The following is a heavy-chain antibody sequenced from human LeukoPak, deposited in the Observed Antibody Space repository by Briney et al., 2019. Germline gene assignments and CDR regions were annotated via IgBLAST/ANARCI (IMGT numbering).Heavy chain of an antibody. V-gene: IGHV4-4*02. Sequence: SGTLSLTCGVSGGSISSTNWWTGVRQPPGEGLEWIGEVHLSGRTNYNPSLESRVTMSVDMSENHISLKLTSVTAADTTVYYCAREGDPYRPLDYSGQGTLVTVSS. CDR1: GGSISSTNW. CDR2: VHLSGRT. CDR3: AREGDPYRPLDY. J-gene: IGHJ4*02.